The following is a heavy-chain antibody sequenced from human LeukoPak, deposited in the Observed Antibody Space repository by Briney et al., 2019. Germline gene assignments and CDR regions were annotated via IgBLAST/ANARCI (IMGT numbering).Heavy chain of an antibody. CDR1: GFTFSTYW. J-gene: IGHJ4*02. Sequence: GGSLRLSCAASGFTFSTYWMSWVRQAPGKGLEWVANVKYDGSEKYYVDSANGRFTISRDNAKNSLYLQMNSLRAEDTAVYYCARAPREWLLGYYFDYWGQGTLVTVSS. D-gene: IGHD3-3*01. CDR3: ARAPREWLLGYYFDY. CDR2: VKYDGSEK. V-gene: IGHV3-7*01.